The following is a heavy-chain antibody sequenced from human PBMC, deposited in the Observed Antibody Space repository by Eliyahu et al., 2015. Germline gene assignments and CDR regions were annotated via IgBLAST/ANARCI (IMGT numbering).Heavy chain of an antibody. Sequence: QVQLVQSGAEVKNPGASVKISCKASXYTFSGYXXHWARQAPGQGLEWMGWINPNSGGTHYAQNFQGRVTMTRDTSINTAYMELNRLRSDDTAVYYCARERSECSGGTCHRRTFDPWGQGTLVTVSS. D-gene: IGHD2-15*01. CDR2: INPNSGGT. CDR3: ARERSECSGGTCHRRTFDP. CDR1: XYTFSGYX. V-gene: IGHV1-2*02. J-gene: IGHJ5*02.